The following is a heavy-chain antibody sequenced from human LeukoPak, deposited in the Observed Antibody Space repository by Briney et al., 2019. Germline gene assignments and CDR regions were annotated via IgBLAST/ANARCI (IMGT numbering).Heavy chain of an antibody. D-gene: IGHD2-21*02. J-gene: IGHJ4*02. CDR1: GGTFSSYA. V-gene: IGHV1-69*05. CDR3: ARGEAYCGGDCHSSGF. Sequence: ASVKVSCKASGGTFSSYAISWVRQAPGQGLEWMGRIIPIFGTANYAQKFQGRVTITTDESTSTACMELSSLRSEDTAVYYCARGEAYCGGDCHSSGFWGQGTLVTVSS. CDR2: IIPIFGTA.